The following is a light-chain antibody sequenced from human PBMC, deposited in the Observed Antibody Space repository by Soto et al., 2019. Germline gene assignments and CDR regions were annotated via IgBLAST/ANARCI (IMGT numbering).Light chain of an antibody. CDR2: GSS. V-gene: IGKV3-15*01. Sequence: IVLTQSPATLSLSPGERATLSCRATETISTNLAWFQRKPGQPPRLLIYGSSTRATGVPDRFSGSGSGTEFTLIISSLQSEEVALYYCQQYSNWPPAITFGQGTRLEIK. CDR1: ETISTN. J-gene: IGKJ5*01. CDR3: QQYSNWPPAIT.